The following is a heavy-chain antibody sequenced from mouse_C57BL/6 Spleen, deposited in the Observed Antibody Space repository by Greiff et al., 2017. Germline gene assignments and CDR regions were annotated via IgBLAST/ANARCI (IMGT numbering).Heavy chain of an antibody. D-gene: IGHD2-1*01. Sequence: QVQLKQPGAELVKPGASVKLSCKASGYTFTSYWMHWVKQRPGRGLEWIGRIDPNSGGTKYNEKFKSKATLTVDKPSSTAYMQLSSLTSEDSAVYYCARRLYGNPYAMDYWGQGTSVTVSS. CDR1: GYTFTSYW. CDR2: IDPNSGGT. J-gene: IGHJ4*01. CDR3: ARRLYGNPYAMDY. V-gene: IGHV1-72*01.